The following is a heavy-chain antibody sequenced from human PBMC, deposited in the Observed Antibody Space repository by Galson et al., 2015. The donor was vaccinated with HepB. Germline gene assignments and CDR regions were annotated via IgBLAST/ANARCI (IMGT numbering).Heavy chain of an antibody. CDR3: ARQGYSYYGMDV. J-gene: IGHJ6*02. CDR2: IYYSGST. D-gene: IGHD1-26*01. CDR1: GGSISSSSYY. V-gene: IGHV4-39*01. Sequence: SETLSLTCTVSGGSISSSSYYWGWIRQPPGKGLEWIGSIYYSGSTNYNPSLKSRVTISVDTSKNQFSLKLSSVTAADTAVYYCARQGYSYYGMDVWGQGTTVTVSS.